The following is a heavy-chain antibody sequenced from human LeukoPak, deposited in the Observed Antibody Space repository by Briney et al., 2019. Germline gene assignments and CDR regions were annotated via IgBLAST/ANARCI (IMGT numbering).Heavy chain of an antibody. D-gene: IGHD6-19*01. J-gene: IGHJ4*02. CDR1: GGSISNYH. Sequence: PSETLSLTCTVSGGSISNYHWSWIRQPPGKGLEWIGYIYNSGSTNSNPSLKSRVTISVDTSKNQFSLRLSAVTAADTAVYYCARESSGWLYYFDYWGQGTLVTVSS. V-gene: IGHV4-59*01. CDR3: ARESSGWLYYFDY. CDR2: IYNSGST.